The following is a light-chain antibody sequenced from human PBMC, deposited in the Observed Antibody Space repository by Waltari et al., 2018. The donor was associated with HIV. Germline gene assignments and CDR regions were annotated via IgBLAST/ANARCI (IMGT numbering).Light chain of an antibody. J-gene: IGKJ1*01. V-gene: IGKV3-15*01. CDR2: GAS. CDR1: QSVGSN. Sequence: EIVMKQSPATLSVSPGERATLSCRASQSVGSNLAWYQQKPGQAPRLLIYGASTRATGIPARFSGSGSGTEFTLTISSLQSEDFAVYYCQQYNKWPPWTFGQGTKVEIK. CDR3: QQYNKWPPWT.